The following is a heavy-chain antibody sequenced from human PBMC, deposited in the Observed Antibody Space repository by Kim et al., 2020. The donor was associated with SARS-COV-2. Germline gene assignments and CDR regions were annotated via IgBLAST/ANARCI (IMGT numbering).Heavy chain of an antibody. Sequence: ASVKVSCKASGYTFTSYAMNWVRQAPGQGLEWMGWINTNTGNPTYAQGFTGRFVFSLDTSVSTAYLQISSLKAEDTAVYYCARVMAGGYGGYDQGLDYLGQGTLVTVSS. V-gene: IGHV7-4-1*02. J-gene: IGHJ4*02. CDR1: GYTFTSYA. D-gene: IGHD5-12*01. CDR2: INTNTGNP. CDR3: ARVMAGGYGGYDQGLDY.